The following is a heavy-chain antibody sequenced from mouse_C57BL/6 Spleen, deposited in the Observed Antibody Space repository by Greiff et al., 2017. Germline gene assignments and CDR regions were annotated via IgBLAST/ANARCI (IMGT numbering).Heavy chain of an antibody. CDR1: GYSITSGYY. V-gene: IGHV3-6*01. J-gene: IGHJ3*01. D-gene: IGHD2-4*01. Sequence: EVQLQESGPGLVKPSQSLSLTCSVTGYSITSGYYWNWIRQFPGNILEWMGYISYDGSNNYNPSLQNRISITRDTSKNQFFLKLNSVTTEDTATYDCARRYYDYDGGSWFAYWGQGTLVTVSA. CDR2: ISYDGSN. CDR3: ARRYYDYDGGSWFAY.